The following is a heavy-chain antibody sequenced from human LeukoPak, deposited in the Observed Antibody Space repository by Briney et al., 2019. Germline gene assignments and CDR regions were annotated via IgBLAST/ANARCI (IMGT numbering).Heavy chain of an antibody. CDR2: IYYSGST. CDR3: ARGGYYCSATCYPGGFQH. V-gene: IGHV4-31*03. Sequence: PSETLSLTCTVSGGSISSGGYYWSWIRQRPGKGLEWIGYIYYSGSTYYNPSLKSRFTISIDTSKNQFSLNLSSVTAADTALYYCARGGYYCSATCYPGGFQHWGQGTLVTVSS. CDR1: GGSISSGGYY. J-gene: IGHJ1*01. D-gene: IGHD2-15*01.